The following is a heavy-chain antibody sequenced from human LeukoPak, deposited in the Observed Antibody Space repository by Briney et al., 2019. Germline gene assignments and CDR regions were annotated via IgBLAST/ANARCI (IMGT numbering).Heavy chain of an antibody. J-gene: IGHJ4*02. V-gene: IGHV4-38-2*02. CDR3: ARDPFDY. CDR1: GYSISSGYY. CDR2: IYHSGST. Sequence: SETLSLTCAVSGYSISSGYYWGWIRQPPGKGLEWIGSIYHSGSTYYNPSLKSRVTISVDTSKNQFSLQLSSVTAADTAVYYCARDPFDYWGQGTLVTASS.